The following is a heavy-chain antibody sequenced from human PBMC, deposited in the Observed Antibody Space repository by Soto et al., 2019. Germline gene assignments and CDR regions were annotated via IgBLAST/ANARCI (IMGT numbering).Heavy chain of an antibody. Sequence: GESLKISCKGSGYSFTSYWISWVRQMPGKGLEWMGRIDPSDSYTNYSPSFQGHVTISADKSISTAYLQWSSLKASDTAMYYRARQYGYNSPFDYWGQGTLVTVSS. J-gene: IGHJ4*02. CDR3: ARQYGYNSPFDY. D-gene: IGHD5-12*01. CDR2: IDPSDSYT. CDR1: GYSFTSYW. V-gene: IGHV5-10-1*01.